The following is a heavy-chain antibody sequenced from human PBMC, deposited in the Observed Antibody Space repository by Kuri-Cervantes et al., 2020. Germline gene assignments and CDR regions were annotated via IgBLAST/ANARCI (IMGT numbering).Heavy chain of an antibody. V-gene: IGHV3-33*08. Sequence: GESLKISCAASGFSFSSYGMHWVRQAPGKGLEWVAVIWYDGSNKYYADSVKGRFTISRDNSKNTLYLQMNSLRAEDTAVYYCARGGFLDILTGLRGTDAFDIWGQGTMVTVSS. CDR1: GFSFSSYG. D-gene: IGHD3-9*01. CDR3: ARGGFLDILTGLRGTDAFDI. J-gene: IGHJ3*02. CDR2: IWYDGSNK.